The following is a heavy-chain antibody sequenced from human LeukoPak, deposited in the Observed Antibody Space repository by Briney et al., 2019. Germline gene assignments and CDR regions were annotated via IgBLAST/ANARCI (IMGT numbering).Heavy chain of an antibody. CDR1: GGSISSYY. Sequence: SETLSLTCTVSGGSISSYYWSWIRQPPGKGLEWIGYISYSGSTNYNPSLKSLVTISVDTSKNQLSLKLSSVTAADTAVYYCARYIWGSYPTFEDYWGQGSLVTVSS. D-gene: IGHD3-16*02. J-gene: IGHJ4*02. CDR3: ARYIWGSYPTFEDY. V-gene: IGHV4-59*01. CDR2: ISYSGST.